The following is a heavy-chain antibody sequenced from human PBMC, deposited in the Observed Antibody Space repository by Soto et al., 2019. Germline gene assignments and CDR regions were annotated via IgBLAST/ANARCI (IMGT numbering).Heavy chain of an antibody. V-gene: IGHV3-23*01. CDR3: AKDPDSGGDIGAIDY. J-gene: IGHJ4*02. Sequence: EVQLLESGGGLVQPGGSLRLSCAASGFTFSSYAMSWVRQAPGKGLEWVSAISGSGGSTYYADSVKGRFTISRDNSKNTLHLQMTSLRAEDTAVYYCAKDPDSGGDIGAIDYWGQGTLVTVSS. CDR2: ISGSGGST. D-gene: IGHD2-21*02. CDR1: GFTFSSYA.